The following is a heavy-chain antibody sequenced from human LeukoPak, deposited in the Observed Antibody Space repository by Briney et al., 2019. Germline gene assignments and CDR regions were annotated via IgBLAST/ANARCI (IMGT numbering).Heavy chain of an antibody. D-gene: IGHD6-19*01. CDR1: GFTFDDYA. J-gene: IGHJ4*02. CDR3: AKDISSGWYFLDY. CDR2: ISWNSGSI. V-gene: IGHV3-9*01. Sequence: GGSLRLSCAASGFTFDDYAMHWVRQAPGKGPEWVSGISWNSGSIGYADSVKGRFTISRDNAKNSLYLQMNSLRAEDTALYYCAKDISSGWYFLDYWGQGTLVTVSS.